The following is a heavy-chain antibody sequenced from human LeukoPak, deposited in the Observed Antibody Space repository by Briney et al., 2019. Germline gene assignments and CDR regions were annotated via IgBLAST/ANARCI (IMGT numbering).Heavy chain of an antibody. V-gene: IGHV3-11*01. D-gene: IGHD1-26*01. CDR1: GFTFSDYY. CDR2: NCSSGSTI. CDR3: ARVSSGELPYYYYYGMDV. J-gene: IGHJ6*02. Sequence: GGSLRLSCAASGFTFSDYYMSWIRQAPGKGLEWVSYNCSSGSTIYCADSVKGRFTISRDNAKNSLYLQMNSLRAEDTAVYYCARVSSGELPYYYYYGMDVWGQGTTVTVSS.